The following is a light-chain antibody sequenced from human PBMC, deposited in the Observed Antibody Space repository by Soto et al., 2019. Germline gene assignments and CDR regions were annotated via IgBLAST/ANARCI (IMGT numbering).Light chain of an antibody. V-gene: IGLV2-14*03. Sequence: QSALTQPASVSGSPGQTITISCTGAVSEVAGYTYVSWYQQHPGKGPKVIIYDVSNRPLGVSNRFSGSKSGTTASLTISGLQAEDEADYYCSSFTRIVGLFGGGTKGPS. J-gene: IGLJ2*01. CDR1: VSEVAGYTY. CDR2: DVS. CDR3: SSFTRIVGL.